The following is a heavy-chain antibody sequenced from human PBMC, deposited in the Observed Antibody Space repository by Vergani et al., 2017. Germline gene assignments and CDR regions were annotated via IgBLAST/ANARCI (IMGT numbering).Heavy chain of an antibody. D-gene: IGHD6-6*01. V-gene: IGHV4-34*01. J-gene: IGHJ4*02. Sequence: QVQLQQWGAGLLKPSETLSLTCAVYGGSFSGYYWSWIRQPPGKGLEWIGEINHSGSTNYNPSLKSRVTISVDTSKNQFSLKLSSVTAADTAVYYCARAMGWGLPSSSSRFDYWGQGTLVTVSS. CDR2: INHSGST. CDR1: GGSFSGYY. CDR3: ARAMGWGLPSSSSRFDY.